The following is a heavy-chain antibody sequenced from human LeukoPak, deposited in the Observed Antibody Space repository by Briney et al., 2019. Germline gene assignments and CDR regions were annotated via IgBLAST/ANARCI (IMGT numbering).Heavy chain of an antibody. CDR2: FDPGDGET. D-gene: IGHD1-26*01. V-gene: IGHV1-24*01. J-gene: IGHJ4*02. CDR3: ATGGMWEFDY. Sequence: ASVKVSCKASGYTLTELSMHWVRQAPGKGLEWMGGFDPGDGETIYAQKFQGRVTMTEDTSTDTAYMELSSLRSEDTAVYYCATGGMWEFDYWGQGTLVTVSS. CDR1: GYTLTELS.